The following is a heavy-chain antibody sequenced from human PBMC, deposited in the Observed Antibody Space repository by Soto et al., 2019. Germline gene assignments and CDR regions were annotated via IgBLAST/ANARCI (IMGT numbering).Heavy chain of an antibody. D-gene: IGHD2-2*01. CDR2: FSGSGTTT. J-gene: IGHJ4*02. V-gene: IGHV3-23*01. Sequence: EVQLLESGGGFVQPGGSLRLSCAASGFTFSNYAMSWVRQAPGNGLEWVSTFSGSGTTTYYADSVRGRFTVSRDNSRNTLFLQMNSLRAEDTALYFCAKDSSSVPAAFDYWGQGTLVTVSS. CDR3: AKDSSSVPAAFDY. CDR1: GFTFSNYA.